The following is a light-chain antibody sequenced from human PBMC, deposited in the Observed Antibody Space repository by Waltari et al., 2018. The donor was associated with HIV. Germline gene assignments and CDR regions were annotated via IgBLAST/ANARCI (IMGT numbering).Light chain of an antibody. J-gene: IGLJ2*01. CDR1: RPTLGENY. CDR3: GTWHSSLSAGVV. V-gene: IGLV1-51*02. Sequence: QSVLTQPPSVSAAPGQKVTVSCSGSRPTLGENYVSWYQPLPGTAPKLLIYENNKRPSGIPDRFSGSKSGTSATLAITGLQTGDEADYYCGTWHSSLSAGVVFGGGTKLTVL. CDR2: ENN.